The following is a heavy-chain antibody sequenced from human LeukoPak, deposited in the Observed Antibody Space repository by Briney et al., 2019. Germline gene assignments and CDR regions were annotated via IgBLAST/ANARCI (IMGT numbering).Heavy chain of an antibody. CDR3: ARVGPASTYYFDY. CDR2: IYYSGST. D-gene: IGHD2/OR15-2a*01. Sequence: SETLSPTCTVSGGSISSSSYYWGWIRQPPGKGLEWIGSIYYSGSTYYNPSLKSRVTISVDTSKNQFSLKLSSVTAADTAVYYCARVGPASTYYFDYWGQGTLVTVSS. J-gene: IGHJ4*02. V-gene: IGHV4-39*07. CDR1: GGSISSSSYY.